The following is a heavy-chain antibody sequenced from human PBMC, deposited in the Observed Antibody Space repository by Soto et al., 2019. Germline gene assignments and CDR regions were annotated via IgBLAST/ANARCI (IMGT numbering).Heavy chain of an antibody. D-gene: IGHD1-20*01. CDR2: TYYRSRWYN. V-gene: IGHV6-1*01. CDR3: ARLACTITNCYHLDP. Sequence: SQTLSLTCVISGDSVSSNSAAWNWIRQSPSRGLEWLGRTYYRSRWYNDYAVSVKSRITVNPDTSKNQIFLNLNSVTTADTAVYYCARLACTITNCYHLDPWGQGTLVTVSS. J-gene: IGHJ5*02. CDR1: GDSVSSNSAA.